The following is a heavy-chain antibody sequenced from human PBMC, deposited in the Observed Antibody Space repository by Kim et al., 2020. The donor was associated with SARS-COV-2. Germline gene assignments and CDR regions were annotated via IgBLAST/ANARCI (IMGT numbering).Heavy chain of an antibody. CDR3: ARGSSSWYELFDY. V-gene: IGHV5-10-1*01. Sequence: YSPSFQGHVTISADKSISTAYLQWSSRKASDTAMYYCARGSSSWYELFDYWGQGTLVTVSS. J-gene: IGHJ4*02. D-gene: IGHD6-13*01.